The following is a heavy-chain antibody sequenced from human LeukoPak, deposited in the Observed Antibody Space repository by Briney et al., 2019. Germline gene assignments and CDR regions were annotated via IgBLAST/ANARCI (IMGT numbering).Heavy chain of an antibody. CDR1: GYSFTSYW. D-gene: IGHD3-22*01. J-gene: IGHJ4*02. Sequence: GESLKISCKGSGYSFTSYWIGWVRQMPGKGLEWMGIIYPGDSDTRYSPSFQGQVTISADKSISTAYLQWSSLKASDTAMYYCARRTKVVVNGLCVYYFDYWGQGTLVTVSS. V-gene: IGHV5-51*01. CDR2: IYPGDSDT. CDR3: ARRTKVVVNGLCVYYFDY.